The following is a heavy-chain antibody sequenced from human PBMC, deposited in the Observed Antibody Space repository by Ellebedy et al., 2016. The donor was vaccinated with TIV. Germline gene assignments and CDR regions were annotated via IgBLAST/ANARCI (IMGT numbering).Heavy chain of an antibody. Sequence: GESLKISCAASGFTFSDAYAGWVRQAPGKGLAWVGRIKSKIHGGAIDYGAAVKGRFIVSRDESLNMVFLQMSSLKTENTAVYYCITRPPYVDGPWDFWGQGTLVTVSS. CDR3: ITRPPYVDGPWDF. D-gene: IGHD4-17*01. CDR1: GFTFSDAY. J-gene: IGHJ4*02. V-gene: IGHV3-15*01. CDR2: IKSKIHGGAI.